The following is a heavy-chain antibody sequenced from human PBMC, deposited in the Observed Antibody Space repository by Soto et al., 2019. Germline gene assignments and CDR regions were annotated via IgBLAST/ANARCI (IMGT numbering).Heavy chain of an antibody. J-gene: IGHJ5*02. V-gene: IGHV1-2*04. CDR2: INPNSGGT. Sequence: ASVKVSCKASGYTFTGYYMHWVRQAPGQGLEWMGWINPNSGGTNYAQKFQGWVTMTRDTSISTAYMELSRLRSDDTAVYYCARGPLYFYGSRSNWFDRWGQGTLVTVSS. CDR3: ARGPLYFYGSRSNWFDR. D-gene: IGHD3-10*01. CDR1: GYTFTGYY.